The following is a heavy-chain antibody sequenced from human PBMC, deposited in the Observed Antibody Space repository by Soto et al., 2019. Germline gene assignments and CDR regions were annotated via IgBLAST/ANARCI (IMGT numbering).Heavy chain of an antibody. CDR1: GFTFNDYA. CDR3: AKDRMRSDYGLDWYFDL. J-gene: IGHJ2*01. V-gene: IGHV3-23*01. Sequence: EVHLLESGGGLEQPGGSLKLSCAASGFTFNDYALSWVRQAPGKGLKWVSAFSGSAADTNYADSVRGRFTISRDNSKNTLYLRMDNLGPEDTAVYYCAKDRMRSDYGLDWYFDLWGRGTLVTVSS. CDR2: FSGSAADT. D-gene: IGHD4-17*01.